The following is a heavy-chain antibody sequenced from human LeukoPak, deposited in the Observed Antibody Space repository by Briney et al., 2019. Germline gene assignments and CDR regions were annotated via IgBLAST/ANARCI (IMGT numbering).Heavy chain of an antibody. J-gene: IGHJ4*02. Sequence: ASVKVSCKASGYTFTNYAMHWLRQAPGQRLEWMGWISAGDGDTKYSQKFQGRVTIVRDTSASTAYMELSSLRSEDTAVYYCARPNHGYDYWGQGTLVTVSS. D-gene: IGHD5-18*01. CDR2: ISAGDGDT. V-gene: IGHV1-3*01. CDR1: GYTFTNYA. CDR3: ARPNHGYDY.